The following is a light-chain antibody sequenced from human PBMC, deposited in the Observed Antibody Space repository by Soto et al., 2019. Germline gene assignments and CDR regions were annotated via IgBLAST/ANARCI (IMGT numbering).Light chain of an antibody. Sequence: DIVMTQSPDSLAVSLGERATINCKSSQNVLYSSNNKNYLAWYRQKPGQPPKLLIYWASIRESGVPDRISGSGSGTDFPLPISSLQAEDVAVYYCQQYYSTPPYTFGQGTKLEIK. V-gene: IGKV4-1*01. CDR3: QQYYSTPPYT. CDR2: WAS. J-gene: IGKJ2*01. CDR1: QNVLYSSNNKNY.